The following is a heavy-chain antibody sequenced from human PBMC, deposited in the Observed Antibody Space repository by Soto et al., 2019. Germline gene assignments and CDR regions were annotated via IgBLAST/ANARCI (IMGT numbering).Heavy chain of an antibody. V-gene: IGHV3-9*01. CDR3: EKAQFHNYGDYYFDY. D-gene: IGHD4-17*01. J-gene: IGHJ4*02. CDR2: ISWNSGSI. Sequence: EVQLVESGGGLVQPGRSLRLSCAASGFTFDDYAMHWVRQAPGKGLEWVSGISWNSGSIGYADSVKGRFTISRDNAKNSLYLQMNSLRAEDTALYYCEKAQFHNYGDYYFDYWGQGNLVTVSS. CDR1: GFTFDDYA.